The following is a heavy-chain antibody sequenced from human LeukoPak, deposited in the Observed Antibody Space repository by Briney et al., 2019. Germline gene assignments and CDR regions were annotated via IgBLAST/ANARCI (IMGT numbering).Heavy chain of an antibody. J-gene: IGHJ4*02. CDR1: GVSIYTSRYY. CDR2: MYYTGST. CDR3: ARHGRDGYNYRGVFDN. Sequence: PSETLSLTCTVSGVSIYTSRYYWGWIRQSPGKGLEWIGNMYYTGSTYYDPSLRSRVTISVDTSKNQFSLRLSSVTAADTAVFYCARHGRDGYNYRGVFDNWGQGTLVTVSS. D-gene: IGHD5-24*01. V-gene: IGHV4-39*01.